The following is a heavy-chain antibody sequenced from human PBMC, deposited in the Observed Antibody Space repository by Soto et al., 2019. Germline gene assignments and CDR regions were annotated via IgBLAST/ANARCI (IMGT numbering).Heavy chain of an antibody. J-gene: IGHJ6*03. CDR3: ARGDFWSGYGYYMDV. CDR2: IWYDGSNK. D-gene: IGHD3-3*01. Sequence: SGGSLRLSCAASGFTFSSYGMHWVRQAPGKGLEWVAVIWYDGSNKYYADSVKGRFTISRDNSKNTLYLQMNSLRAEDTAVYYCARGDFWSGYGYYMDVWGKGTTVTVSS. CDR1: GFTFSSYG. V-gene: IGHV3-33*01.